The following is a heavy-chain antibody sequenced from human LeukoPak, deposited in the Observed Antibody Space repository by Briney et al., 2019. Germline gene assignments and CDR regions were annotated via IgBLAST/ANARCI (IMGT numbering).Heavy chain of an antibody. V-gene: IGHV5-51*01. CDR2: IYPGDSDT. D-gene: IGHD5-18*01. CDR1: GYIFTNYW. J-gene: IGHJ4*02. Sequence: GESLKISCKGSGYIFTNYWIAWVRQVPGKGLEWMGIIYPGDSDTRYSPSFQGQVTISADKSISTAYLQWSSLKASDTAMYYCARQDTAMATDYWGQGTLVTVSS. CDR3: ARQDTAMATDY.